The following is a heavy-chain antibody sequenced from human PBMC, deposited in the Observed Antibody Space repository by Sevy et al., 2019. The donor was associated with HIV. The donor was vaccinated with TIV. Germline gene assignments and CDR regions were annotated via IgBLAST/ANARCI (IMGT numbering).Heavy chain of an antibody. CDR2: ISYIGST. Sequence: SEALSLTCTVSGGSLSSRSYYWSWIRQPPGKGLEWIGYISYIGSTNYNPSLKSRVTISVDTSKNQLSLRLTSVTAADTAVYYCVRDRIAAAGGYFDNWGQGTLVTVSS. J-gene: IGHJ4*02. V-gene: IGHV4-61*01. CDR1: GGSLSSRSYY. D-gene: IGHD6-13*01. CDR3: VRDRIAAAGGYFDN.